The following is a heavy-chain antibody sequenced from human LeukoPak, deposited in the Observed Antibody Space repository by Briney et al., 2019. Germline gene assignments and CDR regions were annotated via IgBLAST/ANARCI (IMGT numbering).Heavy chain of an antibody. CDR2: VSYDGSNK. Sequence: GGSLRLSCAASGFTFSSYAMHWVRQAPGKGLEWVAVVSYDGSNKYYADSVKGRFTISRDNSKNTLYLQMNSLRAEDTAVYYCAKNSDIVLMVYAIPAYSYGMDVWGQGTTVTVSS. CDR1: GFTFSSYA. J-gene: IGHJ6*02. CDR3: AKNSDIVLMVYAIPAYSYGMDV. D-gene: IGHD2-8*01. V-gene: IGHV3-30-3*01.